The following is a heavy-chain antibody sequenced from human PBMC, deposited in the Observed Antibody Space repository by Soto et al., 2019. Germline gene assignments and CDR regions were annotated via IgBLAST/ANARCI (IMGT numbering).Heavy chain of an antibody. CDR1: GYSFTIYW. D-gene: IGHD2-2*01. CDR3: ASLLQDIVVVTAAISSADYGMDV. CDR2: IDPSDSYT. Sequence: GESLKISCNGSGYSFTIYWISWVRQMPGKGLEWVGRIDPSDSYTNCSPSFQGHVTISADKSISTAYLQWSSLKASDTAMYYCASLLQDIVVVTAAISSADYGMDVWGQGTTVTVSS. V-gene: IGHV5-10-1*01. J-gene: IGHJ6*02.